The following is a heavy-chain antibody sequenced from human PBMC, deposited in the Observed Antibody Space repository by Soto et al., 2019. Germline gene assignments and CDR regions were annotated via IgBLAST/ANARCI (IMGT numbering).Heavy chain of an antibody. Sequence: HVQLVQSGAEVKKPGASVKDSCKASGYTFTSYAMHWVRQAPGQRLEWMGWINAGNGNTKYSQMSQGRVTITRDSSASTGYMELTSLRSEDTAVYYCAREMSPSDVWGQGTTVTVSS. CDR1: GYTFTSYA. V-gene: IGHV1-3*01. CDR3: AREMSPSDV. CDR2: INAGNGNT. J-gene: IGHJ6*02.